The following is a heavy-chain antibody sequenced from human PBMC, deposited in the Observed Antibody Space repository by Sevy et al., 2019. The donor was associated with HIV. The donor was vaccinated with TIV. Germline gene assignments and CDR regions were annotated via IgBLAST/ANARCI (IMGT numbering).Heavy chain of an antibody. CDR1: GGSISSYY. J-gene: IGHJ6*02. Sequence: SETLSLTCTVSGGSISSYYWSWIRQPPGKGLEWIGYIYYSGSTNYYPSLKSRVTISVDTSKNQFSLKLSSVTAADTAVYYCARDRRYSKYYYGMDVWGQGTTVTVSS. D-gene: IGHD4-4*01. V-gene: IGHV4-59*01. CDR3: ARDRRYSKYYYGMDV. CDR2: IYYSGST.